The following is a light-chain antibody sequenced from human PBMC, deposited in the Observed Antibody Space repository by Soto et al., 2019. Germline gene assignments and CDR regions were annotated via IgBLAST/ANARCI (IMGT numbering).Light chain of an antibody. CDR3: QQYNSYSGT. V-gene: IGKV1-5*01. J-gene: IGKJ1*01. Sequence: DIQMTQSPSTLSAAVGDRVTITCRASQSISSWLAWYQQKPGKAPKLLIYDASSVESGVPSRLSGSGSETEFTLTISSLQPDDFATYYCQQYNSYSGTFGQGTKVEIK. CDR1: QSISSW. CDR2: DAS.